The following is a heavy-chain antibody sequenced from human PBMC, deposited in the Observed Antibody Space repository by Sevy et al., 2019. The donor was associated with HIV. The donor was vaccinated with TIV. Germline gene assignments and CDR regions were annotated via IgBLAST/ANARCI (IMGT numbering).Heavy chain of an antibody. CDR3: ARDPLYYSHRDSYHLKYYFDY. CDR1: GFTFRTYA. V-gene: IGHV3-23*01. CDR2: MSGSGGDT. D-gene: IGHD3-10*01. Sequence: GGSLRLSCAASGFTFRTYAMTWVRQAPGKGLEWVSVMSGSGGDTYYADSVKGRFTISRDNSKNTLYLQMNSLRGDDSAVYFCARDPLYYSHRDSYHLKYYFDYWGQGTQVTVSS. J-gene: IGHJ4*02.